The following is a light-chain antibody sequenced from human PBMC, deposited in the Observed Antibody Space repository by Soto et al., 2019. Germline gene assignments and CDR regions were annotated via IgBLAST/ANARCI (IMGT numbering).Light chain of an antibody. V-gene: IGLV2-23*01. Sequence: QSALTQPASVSGSPGQSITISCTRTSSDVGSSNLVSWYQQHQGKPPKLMIYEGSKRPSGVSDRFSGSKTGNTASLTISGLQAEDEGDYYCCSYAGSSTWVFGGGTQLTV. J-gene: IGLJ3*02. CDR1: SSDVGSSNL. CDR2: EGS. CDR3: CSYAGSSTWV.